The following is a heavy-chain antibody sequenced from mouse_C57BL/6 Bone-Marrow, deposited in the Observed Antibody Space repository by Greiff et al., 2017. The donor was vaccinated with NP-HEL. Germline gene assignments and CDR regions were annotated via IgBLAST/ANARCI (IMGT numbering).Heavy chain of an antibody. D-gene: IGHD2-5*01. Sequence: QVQLQQSGAELARPGASVQMSCKASGYTFTSYTMHWVKQRPGQGLEWIGYINPRSGYTKYNQKFKDQATLTADKSSSTAYRQLSSLTSEDSAVYYCARRGYYSNYDYFDYWGQGTTLTVSS. CDR1: GYTFTSYT. J-gene: IGHJ2*01. CDR2: INPRSGYT. CDR3: ARRGYYSNYDYFDY. V-gene: IGHV1-4*01.